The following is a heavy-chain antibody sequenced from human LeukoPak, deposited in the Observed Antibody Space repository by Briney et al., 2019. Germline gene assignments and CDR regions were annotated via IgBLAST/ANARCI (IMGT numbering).Heavy chain of an antibody. V-gene: IGHV4-34*01. CDR1: GGSFSGYY. Sequence: SETLSLTCAVYGGSFSGYYWSWIRQPPGKGLEWIGEINHSGSTNYNPSLKSRVTISVDTSKNQFSLKLSSVTAADTAVYYCARRFYYDSSGLGYDYWGQGTLVTVSS. D-gene: IGHD3-22*01. CDR3: ARRFYYDSSGLGYDY. J-gene: IGHJ4*02. CDR2: INHSGST.